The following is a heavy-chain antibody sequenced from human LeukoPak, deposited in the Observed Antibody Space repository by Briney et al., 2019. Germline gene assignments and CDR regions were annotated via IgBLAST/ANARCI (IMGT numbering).Heavy chain of an antibody. CDR1: GFTFSRYW. CDR2: ISGSGSST. Sequence: GGSLRLSCVGSGFTFSRYWLNWVRQAPGKGPEWVSFISGSGSSTYYADSVKGRFTISRDNSKNTLYLQMNRLRAEDTAVYYCARENSPYYYYGLDVWGQGITVTVSS. J-gene: IGHJ6*02. D-gene: IGHD2/OR15-2a*01. V-gene: IGHV3-23*01. CDR3: ARENSPYYYYGLDV.